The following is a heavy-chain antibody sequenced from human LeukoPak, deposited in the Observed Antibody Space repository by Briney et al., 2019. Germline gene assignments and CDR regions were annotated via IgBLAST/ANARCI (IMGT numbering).Heavy chain of an antibody. Sequence: PSETLSLTCTVSGGSISSGDYYWSWIRQPPGKGLEWIGYIYYSGSTYYNPSLKSRVTISVDTSKNQFSLKLSSVTAADTAVYYCARERAHDPSYYYYMDVWGKGTTVTVSS. CDR3: ARERAHDPSYYYYMDV. J-gene: IGHJ6*03. V-gene: IGHV4-30-4*01. CDR2: IYYSGST. D-gene: IGHD3-3*01. CDR1: GGSISSGDYY.